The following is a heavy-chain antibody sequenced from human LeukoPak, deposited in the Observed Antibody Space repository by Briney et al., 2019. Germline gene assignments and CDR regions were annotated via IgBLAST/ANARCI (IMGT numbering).Heavy chain of an antibody. J-gene: IGHJ3*01. V-gene: IGHV1-2*02. Sequence: GASVKVSCKASGYTFTGYYMHWVRQAPGQGLEWMGWINPNSGGTNYAQKFQGRVTMTRDTSISTAYMELSRMRSDDTAVYYCARDGGAVWFGVGNWGQGTMVTVSS. CDR1: GYTFTGYY. D-gene: IGHD3-10*01. CDR3: ARDGGAVWFGVGN. CDR2: INPNSGGT.